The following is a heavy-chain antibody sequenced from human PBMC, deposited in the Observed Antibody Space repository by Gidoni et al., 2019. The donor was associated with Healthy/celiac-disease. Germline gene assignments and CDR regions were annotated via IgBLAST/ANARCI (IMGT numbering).Heavy chain of an antibody. CDR2: IIPIFGTA. D-gene: IGHD2-15*01. V-gene: IGHV1-69*01. CDR1: GGTFSSYA. J-gene: IGHJ5*02. Sequence: QVQLVQSGAEVKKPGSSVKVSCKASGGTFSSYALSWVRQAPGQGLAGLGGIIPIFGTANYAQKFQGRVTITADESTSTAYMELSSLRSEDTAVYYCARDLCSGGSCYHNWFDPWGQGTLVTVSS. CDR3: ARDLCSGGSCYHNWFDP.